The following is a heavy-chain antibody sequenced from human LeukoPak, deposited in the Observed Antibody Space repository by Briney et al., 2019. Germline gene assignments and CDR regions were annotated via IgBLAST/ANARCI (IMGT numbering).Heavy chain of an antibody. J-gene: IGHJ4*02. CDR2: MNPSSGNT. CDR1: GHTFTNDE. CDR3: ARRDCTTGACRFDD. V-gene: IGHV1-8*01. Sequence: ASVKVSCKASGHTFTNDEIHWVRQATGQGLEWMGWMNPSSGNTGYAQKFQGRLTMTRNTSISTAYMDLSSLRSDDTAVYYRARRDCTTGACRFDDWGQGTRVSVSP. D-gene: IGHD2-8*01.